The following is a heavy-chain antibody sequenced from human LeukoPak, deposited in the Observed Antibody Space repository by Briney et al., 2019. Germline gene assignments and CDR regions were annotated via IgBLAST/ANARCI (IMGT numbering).Heavy chain of an antibody. D-gene: IGHD3-10*02. CDR2: VRQDGGEG. V-gene: IGHV3-7*01. Sequence: GGSLRLSCAASGFTFNTYWMTWVRQAPGRGLEWVANVRQDGGEGHYVDSVKGHFTVSRDNAENSLYLQLNSLRVEDTAVYYCVTRLCSISACRASSYLSFDVWGKGTTVTVSS. CDR3: VTRLCSISACRASSYLSFDV. CDR1: GFTFNTYW. J-gene: IGHJ6*04.